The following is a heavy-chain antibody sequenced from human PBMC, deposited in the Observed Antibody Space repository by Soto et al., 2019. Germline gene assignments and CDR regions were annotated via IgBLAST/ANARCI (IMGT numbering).Heavy chain of an antibody. J-gene: IGHJ4*02. Sequence: QVQLVQSGAEVKKPGASVKVSCKASGYTFTGYDINWVGQATGQGLEWMGWMNPNSGKPGYAKKFQGRVTMTRNTSISTAYMELSSLRSEDTAVYYCARAYRDSGSYHLDYWGQGTLVTVSS. CDR1: GYTFTGYD. CDR3: ARAYRDSGSYHLDY. V-gene: IGHV1-8*01. CDR2: MNPNSGKP. D-gene: IGHD1-26*01.